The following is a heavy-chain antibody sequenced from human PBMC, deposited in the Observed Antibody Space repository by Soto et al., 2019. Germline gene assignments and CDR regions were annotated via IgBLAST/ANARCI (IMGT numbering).Heavy chain of an antibody. CDR3: ARWIFGVVIISGMDV. V-gene: IGHV3-21*01. J-gene: IGHJ6*02. CDR1: GFTFSSYS. Sequence: GGSLRLSCAASGFTFSSYSMNWVRQAPGKGLEWVSSISSSSSYIYYADSVKGRFTISRDNAKNSLYLQMNSLRAEDTAVYYCARWIFGVVIISGMDVWGQGTTVTVSS. CDR2: ISSSSSYI. D-gene: IGHD3-3*01.